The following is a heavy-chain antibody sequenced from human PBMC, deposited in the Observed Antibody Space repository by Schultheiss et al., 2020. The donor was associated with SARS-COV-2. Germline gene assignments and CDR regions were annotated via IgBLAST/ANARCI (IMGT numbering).Heavy chain of an antibody. CDR1: GGSVSSGSYY. Sequence: SETLSLTCTVSGGSVSSGSYYWSWIRQPPGKGLEWIGYIYYSGSTNYNPSLKSRVTISVDTSKNQFSLKLSSVTAADTAVYYCARHSSSGSYFDYWGQGTLVTVSS. CDR2: IYYSGST. V-gene: IGHV4-61*01. CDR3: ARHSSSGSYFDY. J-gene: IGHJ4*02. D-gene: IGHD6-19*01.